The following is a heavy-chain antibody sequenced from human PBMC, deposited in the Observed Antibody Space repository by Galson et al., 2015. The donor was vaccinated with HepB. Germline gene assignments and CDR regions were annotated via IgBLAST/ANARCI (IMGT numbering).Heavy chain of an antibody. V-gene: IGHV3-21*01. D-gene: IGHD5-18*01. CDR3: ARVLYSYERGNYYGLDV. Sequence: SLRLSCAASGFAFTSYTFNWVRQAPGKGLEWVSSISSGSNSIDYADSVKGRFTISRHNAKSSLYLQMNSLRVEDTAVYYCARVLYSYERGNYYGLDVWGQGTKVTVSS. CDR1: GFAFTSYT. CDR2: ISSGSNSI. J-gene: IGHJ6*02.